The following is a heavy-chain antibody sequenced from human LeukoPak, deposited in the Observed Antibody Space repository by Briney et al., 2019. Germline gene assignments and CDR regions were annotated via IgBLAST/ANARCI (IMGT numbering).Heavy chain of an antibody. CDR3: AREICGGSCNPPSYMDV. D-gene: IGHD2-15*01. Sequence: GGSLRLSCAASGFTVSSNYMSWARQAPGKGLQWVSVIYNDGTTYYADSVKGRFTISRDNSKNTLYLQMYSLRAEDTAVYYCAREICGGSCNPPSYMDVWGNGTTVTVSS. CDR2: IYNDGTT. V-gene: IGHV3-53*01. CDR1: GFTVSSNY. J-gene: IGHJ6*03.